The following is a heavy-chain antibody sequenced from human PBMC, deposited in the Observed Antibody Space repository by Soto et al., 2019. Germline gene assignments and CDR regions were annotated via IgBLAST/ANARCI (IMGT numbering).Heavy chain of an antibody. CDR1: RYTFTSYD. CDR3: ARRAETNGWNGFGADKYYFDF. CDR2: MNPNTGNS. J-gene: IGHJ4*02. Sequence: QVQLLQPGAEVKKPASSVKVSCQASRYTFTSYDIYWVRQATGQGLEWMGWMNPNTGNSAYAQKFQGRVTVTSDTSINTVHMELSSLRSEDTAVYYCARRAETNGWNGFGADKYYFDFWGQGTLVTVSS. D-gene: IGHD1-1*01. V-gene: IGHV1-8*01.